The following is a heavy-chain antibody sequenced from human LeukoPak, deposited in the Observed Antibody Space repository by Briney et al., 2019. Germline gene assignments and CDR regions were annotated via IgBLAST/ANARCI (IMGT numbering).Heavy chain of an antibody. CDR1: LDSTTSNF. CDR2: IHRSGSP. D-gene: IGHD5-24*01. V-gene: IGHV4-4*02. J-gene: IGHJ5*02. CDR3: ARTENYIPEGCFDP. Sequence: SETLSLTCTVSLDSTTSNFWSWVRQPPGKGLEWIGEIHRSGSPNYNPSLQSRVTISIDRSRNQIVLELSSVTAADTALYYCARTENYIPEGCFDPRGQGTLVTVSS.